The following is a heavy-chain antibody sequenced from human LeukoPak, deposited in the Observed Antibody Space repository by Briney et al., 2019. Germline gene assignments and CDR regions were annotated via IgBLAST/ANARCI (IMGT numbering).Heavy chain of an antibody. J-gene: IGHJ4*01. CDR3: ARGALDSGSYQYFFDS. V-gene: IGHV4-59*01. CDR2: IYYTGST. D-gene: IGHD3-10*01. Sequence: SETLSLTCTVSGGSISSYYWSWIRQPPGKGLEWIGYIYYTGSTDYNPSLKSRVTISLDTSKHQFSLRLTSGTAADTAMYYCARGALDSGSYQYFFDSWGHGTPVTVSS. CDR1: GGSISSYY.